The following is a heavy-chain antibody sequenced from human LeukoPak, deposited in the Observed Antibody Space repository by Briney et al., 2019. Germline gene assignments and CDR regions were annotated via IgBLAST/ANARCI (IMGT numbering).Heavy chain of an antibody. CDR2: ISGSGGST. CDR1: GFTFSSYA. Sequence: PGGSLRLSCAASGFTFSSYAMSWVRQAPGKGLEWVSAISGSGGSTYYADSVKGRFTISRDNSKNTLYLQMNSLRAEDTAVYYCAKEGQYYDFWSGYYDRLNFDYWGQGTLVTVSS. D-gene: IGHD3-3*01. CDR3: AKEGQYYDFWSGYYDRLNFDY. J-gene: IGHJ4*02. V-gene: IGHV3-23*01.